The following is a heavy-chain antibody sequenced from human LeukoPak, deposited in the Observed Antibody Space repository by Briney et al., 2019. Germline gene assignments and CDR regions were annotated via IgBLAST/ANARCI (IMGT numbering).Heavy chain of an antibody. CDR2: IYYSGST. CDR3: ARSLYYYGSGQNWFDP. J-gene: IGHJ5*02. D-gene: IGHD3-10*01. V-gene: IGHV4-59*01. CDR1: GGSISSYY. Sequence: SETLSLTCTVSGGSISSYYWSWIRQPPGKGLEWIGYIYYSGSTNYNPSLKSRVTISVDTPKNQFSLKLSSVTAADTAVYYCARSLYYYGSGQNWFDPWGQGTLVTVSS.